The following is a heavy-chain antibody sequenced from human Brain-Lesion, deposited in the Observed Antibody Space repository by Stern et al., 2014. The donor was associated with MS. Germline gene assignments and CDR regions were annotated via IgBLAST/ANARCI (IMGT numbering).Heavy chain of an antibody. J-gene: IGHJ4*02. CDR1: GGSISSSTYY. CDR3: ARHDSVPRPSQLYSARDRGPGYFDY. CDR2: IYYSGFT. D-gene: IGHD1-26*01. Sequence: ETLSLTCTVSGGSISSSTYYWAWIRQPPGKGLEWIGNIYYSGFTYYNPSLKSRVTISVDMSKNQFSLKLSSVTAADTAIYYCARHDSVPRPSQLYSARDRGPGYFDYWGQGTLVTVSS. V-gene: IGHV4-39*01.